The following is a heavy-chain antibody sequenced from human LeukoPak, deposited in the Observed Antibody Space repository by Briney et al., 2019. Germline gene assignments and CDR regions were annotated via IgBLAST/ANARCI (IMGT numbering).Heavy chain of an antibody. Sequence: PSETLSLTCAVYGGSFSGYYWSWIRQPPGKGLEWIGEINHSGSTNYNPSLKSRVTISVDTSKNQFSLKLSSVTAADTAVYYCAGELKYSNYVFWFDPWGQGTLVTVSS. CDR2: INHSGST. V-gene: IGHV4-34*01. CDR3: AGELKYSNYVFWFDP. D-gene: IGHD4-11*01. J-gene: IGHJ5*02. CDR1: GGSFSGYY.